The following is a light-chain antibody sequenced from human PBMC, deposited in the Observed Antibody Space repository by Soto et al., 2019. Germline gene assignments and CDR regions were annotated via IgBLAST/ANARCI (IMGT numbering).Light chain of an antibody. CDR3: QQTCNTPFT. CDR2: AAS. J-gene: IGKJ3*01. CDR1: QIIGNY. V-gene: IGKV1-39*01. Sequence: DIPMTQSPSSLSASVGDRVTITCRASQIIGNYLNWNQQKPGQAPKFLIYAASTLQSGVPSRFSGSGSGTDFTLTINSLEPEDFAMYYCQQTCNTPFTFGPGTKVDIK.